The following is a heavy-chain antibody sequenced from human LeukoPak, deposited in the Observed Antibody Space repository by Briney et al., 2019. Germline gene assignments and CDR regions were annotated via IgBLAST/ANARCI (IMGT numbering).Heavy chain of an antibody. CDR1: GFTFSSDW. J-gene: IGHJ4*02. D-gene: IGHD1-26*01. Sequence: GGSLRLSCAASGFTFSSDWMHGVRQAPGKGLGWVSRINSGARRTRYAASVMGRSTISRDNAKNTLYLHMDSVSAEDTAMYYCARGTGSYYSLGYWGQGTLVTVSS. V-gene: IGHV3-74*01. CDR2: INSGARRT. CDR3: ARGTGSYYSLGY.